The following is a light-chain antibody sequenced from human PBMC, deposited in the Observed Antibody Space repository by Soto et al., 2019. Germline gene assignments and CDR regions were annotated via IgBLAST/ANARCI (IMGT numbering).Light chain of an antibody. CDR3: RQYGSSPLT. Sequence: EIVLTQSPGTLSLSPGERATLSCRASQSVSSSFLAWCQQKPGQAPRLLIYGASSRATGIPDRFSGSGSGTDFTLTISRLEPEDFAVYYCRQYGSSPLTFGGGTKVDIK. CDR2: GAS. CDR1: QSVSSSF. V-gene: IGKV3-20*01. J-gene: IGKJ4*01.